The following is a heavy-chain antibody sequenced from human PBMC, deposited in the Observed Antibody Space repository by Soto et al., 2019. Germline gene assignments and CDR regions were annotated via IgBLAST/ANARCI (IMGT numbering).Heavy chain of an antibody. CDR3: ARAPLYYDSSGYALIDAFNV. CDR2: MYYSGTT. Sequence: QVQLQESGPGLVKPSQTLSLTCTVSGGSISRSDYYWSWIRQPPGKCLEWFGYMYYSGTTYYNPYLKSRVTISSNTSKNQCSLRLSSVTAADTAVYYCARAPLYYDSSGYALIDAFNVWGQGTMVTVSS. D-gene: IGHD3-22*01. V-gene: IGHV4-30-4*01. CDR1: GGSISRSDYY. J-gene: IGHJ3*01.